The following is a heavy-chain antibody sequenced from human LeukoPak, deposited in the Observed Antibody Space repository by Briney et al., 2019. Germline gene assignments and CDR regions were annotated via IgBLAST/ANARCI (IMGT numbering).Heavy chain of an antibody. CDR2: ISYDGSNK. CDR3: ATLGGIDYESWMDV. J-gene: IGHJ6*02. Sequence: GGSLRLSCAASGFTFSSYAMHWVRQAPGKELEWVAVISYDGSNKYYADSVKGRFTISRDNSKNTLYLQMNSLRAEDTAVYYCATLGGIDYESWMDVWGQGTTVTVSS. CDR1: GFTFSSYA. V-gene: IGHV3-30*04. D-gene: IGHD3-16*01.